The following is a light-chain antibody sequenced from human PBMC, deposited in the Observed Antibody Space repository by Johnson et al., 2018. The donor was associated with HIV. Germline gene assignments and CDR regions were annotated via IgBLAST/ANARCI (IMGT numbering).Light chain of an antibody. CDR2: ENN. Sequence: HSVLTQPPSVSAAPGQKVTVSCSGSSSNIGSNDVSWYQQFPGAAPKLLIYENNKRPSVIPDRFSGSKSGTSSPLGITGLQPGYEADYYCETWDRSCVIVGVFGTGTKVTVL. CDR3: ETWDRSCVIVGV. CDR1: SSNIGSND. J-gene: IGLJ1*01. V-gene: IGLV1-51*02.